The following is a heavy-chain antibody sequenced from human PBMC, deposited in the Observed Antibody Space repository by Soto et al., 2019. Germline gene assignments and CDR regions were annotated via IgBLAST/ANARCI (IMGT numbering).Heavy chain of an antibody. CDR1: GFTFSSYA. Sequence: GSLRLSCAASGFTFSSYAMSWVRQAPGKGLEWVSAISGSGGSTYYADSVKGRFTISRDNSKNTLYLQMNSLRAEDTAVYYCAKVPHQSKYNWNYVLSYFDYWGQGTLVTVSS. J-gene: IGHJ4*02. V-gene: IGHV3-23*01. CDR2: ISGSGGST. D-gene: IGHD1-7*01. CDR3: AKVPHQSKYNWNYVLSYFDY.